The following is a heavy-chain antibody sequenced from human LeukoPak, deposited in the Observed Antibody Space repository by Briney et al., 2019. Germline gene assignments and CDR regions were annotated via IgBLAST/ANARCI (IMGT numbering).Heavy chain of an antibody. Sequence: ASVKVSCKASGYTFTSYDISWVRQATGQGLEWMGWMNPNSGNTGYAQKFQGRVTMTRNTSISTAYMELSSLRSEDTAVYYCARGRTTIFGVVIIPDYYYYMDVWGKGTTVTVSS. CDR1: GYTFTSYD. V-gene: IGHV1-8*01. CDR2: MNPNSGNT. CDR3: ARGRTTIFGVVIIPDYYYYMDV. J-gene: IGHJ6*03. D-gene: IGHD3-3*01.